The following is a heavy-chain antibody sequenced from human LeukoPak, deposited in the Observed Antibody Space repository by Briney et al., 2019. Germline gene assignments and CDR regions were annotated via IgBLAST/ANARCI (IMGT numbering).Heavy chain of an antibody. CDR3: ARDFTYYYYGMDV. D-gene: IGHD2-21*01. CDR1: GGTFISYA. V-gene: IGHV7-4-1*02. Sequence: ASVKVSCKASGGTFISYAISWVRQAPGQGLEWMGWINTHTGNPTYAQDFIGRFVFSLDTSVSTAYLQISSLKAEDTAVYYCARDFTYYYYGMDVWGQGTTVTVSS. CDR2: INTHTGNP. J-gene: IGHJ6*02.